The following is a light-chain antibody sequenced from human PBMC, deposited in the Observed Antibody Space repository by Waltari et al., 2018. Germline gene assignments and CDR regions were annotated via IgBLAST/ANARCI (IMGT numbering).Light chain of an antibody. CDR3: QQHGDSPLLT. CDR2: GAS. V-gene: IGKV3-20*01. Sequence: EIVLTQSPGTLSLSPGDRPTPPARASQNAPNAYLTWYQQKPGQAPRLLIYGASRRATGIPDRFSGTGSGTDFTLTISRLEPEDSAVYFCQQHGDSPLLTFGGGTKMEIK. J-gene: IGKJ4*01. CDR1: QNAPNAY.